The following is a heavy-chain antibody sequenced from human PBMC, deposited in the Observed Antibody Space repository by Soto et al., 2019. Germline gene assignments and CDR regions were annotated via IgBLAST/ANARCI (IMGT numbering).Heavy chain of an antibody. J-gene: IGHJ2*01. CDR2: IKNKTDGGTT. CDR1: GFTFSNAW. V-gene: IGHV3-15*01. D-gene: IGHD3-3*01. Sequence: PGGSLRLSCAASGFTFSNAWMSWVRQAPGKGLEWVGRIKNKTDGGTTDYAAPVKGRFTISRDDSKNTLYLQMNSLKTEDTAVYYCTTDRPYYDFWSGYYPWYFDLWGRGTLVTVSS. CDR3: TTDRPYYDFWSGYYPWYFDL.